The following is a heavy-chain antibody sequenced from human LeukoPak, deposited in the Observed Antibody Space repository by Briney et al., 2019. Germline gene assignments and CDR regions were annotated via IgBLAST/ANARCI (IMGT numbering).Heavy chain of an antibody. CDR2: IKQDGSEK. V-gene: IGHV3-7*01. J-gene: IGHJ6*03. D-gene: IGHD6-19*01. Sequence: GGSLRLSCAASGFTFSSYWMSWVRQAPGKGLEWVANIKQDGSEKYYVDSVKGRFTISRDNAKNSLYLQMNSLRAEDTAVYYCAREGPNSSGWYEGYYYYYYMDVWGKGTTVTVSS. CDR1: GFTFSSYW. CDR3: AREGPNSSGWYEGYYYYYYMDV.